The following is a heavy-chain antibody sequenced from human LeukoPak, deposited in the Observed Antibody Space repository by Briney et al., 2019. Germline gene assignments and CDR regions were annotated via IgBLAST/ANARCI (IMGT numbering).Heavy chain of an antibody. CDR3: ARRGSYYGDSMDY. J-gene: IGHJ4*02. CDR2: ISSNGGST. D-gene: IGHD1-26*01. CDR1: GFTFSTYA. V-gene: IGHV3-64*01. Sequence: PGGSLRLSCAASGFTFSTYAMHWVRQAPGKGLEYVSAISSNGGSTYYANSVKGRFTISRDNSKNTLYLHMGSLRAEDMAVYYCARRGSYYGDSMDYWGQGTLVTVSS.